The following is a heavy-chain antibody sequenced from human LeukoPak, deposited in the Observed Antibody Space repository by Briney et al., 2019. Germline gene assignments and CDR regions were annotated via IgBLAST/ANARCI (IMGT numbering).Heavy chain of an antibody. Sequence: GGSLTLSCAASGFAFSSYSMNWVRPAPEKGLEWLSSISRRNSFIFYADSVHGRFTASSDDAKDSLFLQMNSLRAEDTAVYYCARVSDAYDYFFDYWGQGPLVTVSS. D-gene: IGHD5-12*01. CDR1: GFAFSSYS. CDR3: ARVSDAYDYFFDY. V-gene: IGHV3-21*01. CDR2: ISRRNSFI. J-gene: IGHJ4*02.